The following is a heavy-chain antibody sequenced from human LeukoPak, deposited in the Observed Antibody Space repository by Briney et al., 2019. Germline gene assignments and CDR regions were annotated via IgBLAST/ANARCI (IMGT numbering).Heavy chain of an antibody. CDR2: TNPNSGGT. Sequence: ASVKVSCKASGYTFTGYYMHWVRQAPGQGLEWMGWTNPNSGGTNYAQKFQGRVTMTRDTSISTAYMELSRLRSDDTAVYYCARVNARIAVAGTWGQGTLVTVSS. CDR3: ARVNARIAVAGT. CDR1: GYTFTGYY. D-gene: IGHD6-19*01. V-gene: IGHV1-2*02. J-gene: IGHJ5*02.